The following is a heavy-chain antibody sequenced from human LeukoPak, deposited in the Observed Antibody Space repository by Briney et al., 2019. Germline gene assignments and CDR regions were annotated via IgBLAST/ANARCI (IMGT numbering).Heavy chain of an antibody. J-gene: IGHJ3*02. CDR3: TIGPAGDWDAFDI. CDR2: IHAGSGNT. CDR1: GYTFTTCA. V-gene: IGHV1-3*01. Sequence: GASVKVSCKTSGYTFTTCAVHWVRQAPGQRLEWMGWIHAGSGNTKYSQKLQGRVAIARDTSASTIYMELTSLRIEDTAVYFCTIGPAGDWDAFDIWGLGTMVTVSS. D-gene: IGHD7-27*01.